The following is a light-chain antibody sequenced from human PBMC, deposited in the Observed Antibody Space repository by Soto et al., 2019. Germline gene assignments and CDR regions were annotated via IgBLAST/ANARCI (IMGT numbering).Light chain of an antibody. V-gene: IGLV2-23*02. Sequence: QSALTQPGSVSGSPGQSITISCTGTSGDIGTYNLVSWYQQHPGRAPKLIIFEVNKRPSGVSNRFSASKSGNTASLAISGLQAEDEADYDCCSYAGRSTVICGGGTKLTVL. CDR2: EVN. CDR1: SGDIGTYNL. J-gene: IGLJ2*01. CDR3: CSYAGRSTVI.